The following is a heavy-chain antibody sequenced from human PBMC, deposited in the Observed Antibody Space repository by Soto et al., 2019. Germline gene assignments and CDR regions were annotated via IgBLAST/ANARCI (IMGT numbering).Heavy chain of an antibody. Sequence: GGSLRLSCAASGFTFSSYAMSWVRQAPGKGLEWVSAISGSGGSTYYADSVKGRFTISKDNSKNTLYLQMNSLRAEDTAVYYCAKDHHQQLHKGASNWVDPWGQGTLVTVSS. D-gene: IGHD6-13*01. CDR2: ISGSGGST. J-gene: IGHJ5*02. CDR1: GFTFSSYA. CDR3: AKDHHQQLHKGASNWVDP. V-gene: IGHV3-23*01.